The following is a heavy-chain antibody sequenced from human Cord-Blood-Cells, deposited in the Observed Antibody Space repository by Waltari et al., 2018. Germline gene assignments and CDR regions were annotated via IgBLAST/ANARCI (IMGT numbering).Heavy chain of an antibody. J-gene: IGHJ3*02. D-gene: IGHD7-27*01. CDR1: GYTFTGYY. V-gene: IGHV1-2*02. CDR3: ASPKKAGERFAFDI. CDR2: INPNSDGT. Sequence: QVQLVQSGAEVKKPGASVKVSCKASGYTFTGYYMHWVRQAPGQGLEWMGWINPNSDGTNYAQKFQGRVTMTRDTSISTAYMELSRLRSDDTAVYYCASPKKAGERFAFDIWGQGTMVTVSS.